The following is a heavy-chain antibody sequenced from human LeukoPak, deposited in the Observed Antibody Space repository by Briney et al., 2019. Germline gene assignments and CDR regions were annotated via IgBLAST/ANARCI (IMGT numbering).Heavy chain of an antibody. CDR1: GFTFSSYS. D-gene: IGHD2-2*03. V-gene: IGHV3-21*04. CDR3: ARDAGMLDIVVVHGYSDYYNMDV. CDR2: ISSSSSYI. Sequence: GGSLRLSCAASGFTFSSYSMNWVRQAPGKGLEWVSSISSSSSYIYYADSVKGRFTISRDNAKNSLYLQMNSLRAEDTAVYYCARDAGMLDIVVVHGYSDYYNMDVWGQGTTVTVSS. J-gene: IGHJ6*03.